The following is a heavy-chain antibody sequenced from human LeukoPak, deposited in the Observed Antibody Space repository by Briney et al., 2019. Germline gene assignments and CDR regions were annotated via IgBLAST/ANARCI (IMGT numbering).Heavy chain of an antibody. J-gene: IGHJ4*02. CDR2: ISWNSGSI. CDR3: AKAPYYDSSGYDY. D-gene: IGHD3-22*01. CDR1: GFTFDDYA. V-gene: IGHV3-9*01. Sequence: GRSLRLSCAASGFTFDDYAMHWVRQAPGKGLEWVSGISWNSGSIGYADSVKGRFTISRDNAENSLYLQMNSLRAEDTALYYCAKAPYYDSSGYDYWGQGTLVTVSS.